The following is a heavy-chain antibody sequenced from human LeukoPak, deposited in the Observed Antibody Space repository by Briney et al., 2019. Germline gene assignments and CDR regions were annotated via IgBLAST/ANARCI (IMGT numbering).Heavy chain of an antibody. V-gene: IGHV3-33*06. CDR1: GFTFSHYG. J-gene: IGHJ4*02. CDR2: IWNDGSNK. Sequence: PGGSLRLSCAASGFTFSHYGMRWVRQAPGRGLEWVAVIWNDGSNKYYADSVKGRFTISRDNSKNTLYLQMNSLRAEDTAVYYCAKDAQRGFDYSNSLDYWGQGTLVTVSS. D-gene: IGHD4-11*01. CDR3: AKDAQRGFDYSNSLDY.